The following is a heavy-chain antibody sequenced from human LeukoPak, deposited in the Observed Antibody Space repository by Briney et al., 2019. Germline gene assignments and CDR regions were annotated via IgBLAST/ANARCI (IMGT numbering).Heavy chain of an antibody. CDR3: VRDGDGTNVIAPAAHRGYYYYNGLDV. CDR1: GYTFTSYG. Sequence: ASVKVSRKASGYTFTSYGISWVRQAPGQGLEWMGWITAYNGNTNNAHKFQGRVTMTTDTSTSTAYTELRRLSSDDTAVYYCVRDGDGTNVIAPAAHRGYYYYNGLDVWGQGTTVTVSS. CDR2: ITAYNGNT. V-gene: IGHV1-18*01. D-gene: IGHD6-13*01. J-gene: IGHJ6*02.